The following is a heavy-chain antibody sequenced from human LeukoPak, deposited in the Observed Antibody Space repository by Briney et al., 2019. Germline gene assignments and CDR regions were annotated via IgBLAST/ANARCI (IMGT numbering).Heavy chain of an antibody. J-gene: IGHJ6*03. V-gene: IGHV4-34*01. CDR3: ARGNIVVVPAARYYYYYMDV. D-gene: IGHD2-2*01. CDR1: GGSFSDYY. CDR2: INHSGST. Sequence: PSETLSLTCAVYGGSFSDYYWSWIRQPPGKGLEWIWEINHSGSTNYNPSLKSRGTISVDTSKNQFSLKLSSVTAADTAVYYCARGNIVVVPAARYYYYYMDVWGKGTTVTVSS.